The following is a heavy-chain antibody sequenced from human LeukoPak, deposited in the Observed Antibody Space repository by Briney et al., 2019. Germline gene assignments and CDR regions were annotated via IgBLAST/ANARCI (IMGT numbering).Heavy chain of an antibody. V-gene: IGHV3-64*04. CDR1: GFTFSSYA. Sequence: GGSLRLSCSASGFTFSSYAMHWVRQAPGKGLEYVSAISSHGGSTYYADSVKGRFTISRDNAKNTLFLQMSGLRADDTAVYYCASALGGQGGHWGQGTLVTVSS. CDR3: ASALGGQGGH. J-gene: IGHJ4*02. CDR2: ISSHGGST. D-gene: IGHD3-16*01.